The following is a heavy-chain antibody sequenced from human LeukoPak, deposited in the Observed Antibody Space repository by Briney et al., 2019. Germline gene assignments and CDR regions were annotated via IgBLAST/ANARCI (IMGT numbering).Heavy chain of an antibody. CDR2: IKSKTDGGTT. CDR3: TTDRERDYYMDV. Sequence: PGGSLRLSCAASGFTFSNAWMSWVRQAPGKGLEWVGRIKSKTDGGTTDYAAPVKGSFTISRDDSKNTLYLQMNSLKTEDTAVYYCTTDRERDYYMDVWGKGTTVTVSS. V-gene: IGHV3-15*01. J-gene: IGHJ6*03. D-gene: IGHD1-1*01. CDR1: GFTFSNAW.